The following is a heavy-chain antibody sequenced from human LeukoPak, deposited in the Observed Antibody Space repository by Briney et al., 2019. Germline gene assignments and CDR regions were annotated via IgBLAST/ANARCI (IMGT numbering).Heavy chain of an antibody. CDR1: GGTFSSYA. CDR2: IIPIFGTA. J-gene: IGHJ4*02. Sequence: SVKVSCKASGGTFSSYAISWVRQAPGQGLEWMGGIIPIFGTANYAQKFQGRVTITADESTSTAYMELSSLRSEDTAVYYCARNGGLDNGDWYFDYWGQGTLVTVSS. CDR3: ARNGGLDNGDWYFDY. D-gene: IGHD4-17*01. V-gene: IGHV1-69*13.